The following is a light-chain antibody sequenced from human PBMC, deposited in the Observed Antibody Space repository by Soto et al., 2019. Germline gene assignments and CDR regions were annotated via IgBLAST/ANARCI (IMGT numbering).Light chain of an antibody. J-gene: IGLJ1*01. CDR2: DVN. CDR1: SSDVGANRY. V-gene: IGLV2-11*01. Sequence: SALTQPRSGSGSPGQSVTISCTGTSSDVGANRYVSWYRQYPGKGPKLMIYDVNERPSGVPDRFSGSKSGNTASLIISGLRADDEADYYCCSYVGVSYVFGPGSKVTVL. CDR3: CSYVGVSYV.